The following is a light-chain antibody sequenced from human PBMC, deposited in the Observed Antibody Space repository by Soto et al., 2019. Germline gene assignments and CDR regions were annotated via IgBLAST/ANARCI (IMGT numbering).Light chain of an antibody. CDR3: QQRSNWPLT. J-gene: IGKJ3*01. CDR2: DAS. CDR1: QSVRSY. Sequence: EIVLTQSPATLSLSPGERATLSCRASQSVRSYLAWYQQKPGQAPRLLIYDASNRATGIPARFSGSGSGTDFTLTISSLEPEVFGVYSCQQRSNWPLTFGPGTKVDIK. V-gene: IGKV3-11*01.